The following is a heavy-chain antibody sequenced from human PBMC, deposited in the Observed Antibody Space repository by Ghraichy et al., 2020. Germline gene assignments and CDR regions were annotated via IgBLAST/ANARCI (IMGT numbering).Heavy chain of an antibody. CDR1: GGSISSYY. J-gene: IGHJ6*02. V-gene: IGHV4-4*07. CDR2: IYTSGST. CDR3: ARDGTYCSGGSCYSGYYYYGMDV. D-gene: IGHD2-15*01. Sequence: SETLSLTCTVSGGSISSYYWSWIRQPAGKGLEWIGRIYTSGSTNYNPSLKSRVTMSVDTSKNQFSLKLSSVTAADTAVYYCARDGTYCSGGSCYSGYYYYGMDVWGQGTTVTVSS.